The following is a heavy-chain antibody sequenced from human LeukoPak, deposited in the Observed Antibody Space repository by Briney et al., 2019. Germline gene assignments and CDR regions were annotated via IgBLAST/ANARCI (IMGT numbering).Heavy chain of an antibody. CDR1: GGSINDNDYS. J-gene: IGHJ4*02. V-gene: IGHV4-39*01. Sequence: SETLSLTCNVSGGSINDNDYSWDWVRQPPGKGLEWMGCIHYSGTTYCNPSLKSRISITVYTSNSQFSVKLRSVTAADTAVYYCARRYYFVSGSYYPFDLWGQGTLVTVSS. CDR2: IHYSGTT. D-gene: IGHD3-10*01. CDR3: ARRYYFVSGSYYPFDL.